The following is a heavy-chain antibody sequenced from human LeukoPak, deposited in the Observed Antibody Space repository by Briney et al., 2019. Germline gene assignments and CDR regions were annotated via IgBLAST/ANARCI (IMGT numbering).Heavy chain of an antibody. V-gene: IGHV4-39*01. D-gene: IGHD3-9*01. CDR3: ARVRDYDILTGYIEDFDY. Sequence: SETLSLTCTVSGGSISSSSYYWGWIRQPPGKGLEWIGSIYYSGSTYYNPSLKSRVTISVDTSKNQFSLKLSSVTAADTAVYYCARVRDYDILTGYIEDFDYWGQGTLVTVSS. J-gene: IGHJ4*02. CDR1: GGSISSSSYY. CDR2: IYYSGST.